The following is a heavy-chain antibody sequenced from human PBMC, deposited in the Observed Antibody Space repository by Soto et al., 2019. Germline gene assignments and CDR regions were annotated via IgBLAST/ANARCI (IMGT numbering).Heavy chain of an antibody. V-gene: IGHV4-59*01. CDR2: ISYSGST. CDR1: GGSISSSF. D-gene: IGHD5-18*01. Sequence: SETLSLTCSVSGGSISSSFWSWIRQPPGKELEWVGYISYSGSTTYNPSLKSRITLSVDTSKNQFSLRVASVTAADTAVYYCARGHRAMEYYYYYGMDVWGQGTTVTVSS. CDR3: ARGHRAMEYYYYYGMDV. J-gene: IGHJ6*02.